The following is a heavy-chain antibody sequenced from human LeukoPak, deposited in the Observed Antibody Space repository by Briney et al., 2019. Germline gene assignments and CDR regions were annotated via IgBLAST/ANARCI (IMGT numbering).Heavy chain of an antibody. J-gene: IGHJ4*02. CDR3: QCNGDSFDY. Sequence: GGSLRLSCAASGFTFSDSYMNWVRQAPGKGVEWVAYISGSGHDINYSDSVKGRFTISRDNSKNTLYLQMNSLRAEDTAVYYCQCNGDSFDYWGQGTLVTVSS. D-gene: IGHD4-17*01. CDR2: ISGSGHDI. V-gene: IGHV3-11*06. CDR1: GFTFSDSY.